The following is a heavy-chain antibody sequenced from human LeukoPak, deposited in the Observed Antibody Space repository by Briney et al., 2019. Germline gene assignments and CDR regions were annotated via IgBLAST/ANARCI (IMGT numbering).Heavy chain of an antibody. V-gene: IGHV3-23*01. CDR1: GFTFSSYA. CDR2: ISGSGGST. J-gene: IGHJ6*02. CDR3: ARAGSGYYSSHYYYGMDV. D-gene: IGHD3-22*01. Sequence: GGSLRLSCAASGFTFSSYAMSWVRQAPGKGLEWVLAISGSGGSTYYADSVKGRFTISRHNSKNTLYLQMNSLRAKDTAVYYCARAGSGYYSSHYYYGMDVWGQGTTVTVSS.